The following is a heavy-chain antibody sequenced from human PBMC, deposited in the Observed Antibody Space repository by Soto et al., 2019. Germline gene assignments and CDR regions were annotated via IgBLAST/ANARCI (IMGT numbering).Heavy chain of an antibody. V-gene: IGHV4-39*01. CDR1: VGSSSSSSYY. CDR2: TYHGGTT. Sequence: QLQLQESGPGLVKPLETLSLACNVSVGSSSSSSYYRGWIRQPPGKGLEWIGSTYHGGTTLYNPALKSRVTISADTSESQISLDLKSVTAADTAVYYCVRHEDVDTAFDYWGQGTLVTVSS. J-gene: IGHJ4*02. D-gene: IGHD5-18*01. CDR3: VRHEDVDTAFDY.